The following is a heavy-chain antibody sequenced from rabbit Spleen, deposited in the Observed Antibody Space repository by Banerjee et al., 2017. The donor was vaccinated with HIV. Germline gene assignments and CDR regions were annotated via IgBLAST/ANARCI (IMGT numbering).Heavy chain of an antibody. V-gene: IGHV1S7*01. CDR3: ARGGGL. CDR2: IDLVFGVT. Sequence: QLEESGGDLVKPGASLTLTCKASGLDFSSSYWMCWVRQAPGKGLEWIGYIDLVFGVTYYATWVNGRFTISSHNAQNTLYLQLNSLTAADTATYFCARGGGLWGPGTLVTVS. CDR1: GLDFSSSY. J-gene: IGHJ4*01.